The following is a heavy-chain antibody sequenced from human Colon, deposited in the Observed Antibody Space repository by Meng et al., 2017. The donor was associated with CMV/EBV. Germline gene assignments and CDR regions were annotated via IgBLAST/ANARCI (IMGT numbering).Heavy chain of an antibody. CDR2: ISGTGDDT. V-gene: IGHV3-23*01. J-gene: IGHJ4*02. CDR3: AKDRAYCGSFSCSPNYFDY. Sequence: GESLKISCAASGFTFSSNAMSWVRQAPGKGLEWVSGISGTGDDTYYADSVKGRFTISRDNSKNTLYLQMIGLRAEDTPIYYCAKDRAYCGSFSCSPNYFDYWGQGKLVTVSS. CDR1: GFTFSSNA. D-gene: IGHD2-2*01.